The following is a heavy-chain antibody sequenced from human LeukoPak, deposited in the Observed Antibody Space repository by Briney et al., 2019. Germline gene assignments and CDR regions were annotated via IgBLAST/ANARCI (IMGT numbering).Heavy chain of an antibody. CDR2: IYPGDSDT. D-gene: IGHD3-3*01. CDR3: ATTDFWSGYGSSNWFDP. J-gene: IGHJ5*02. CDR1: GYSSTSYW. Sequence: GESLKISCKGSGYSSTSYWIGWVRQMPGKGLEWMGIIYPGDSDTRYSPFFQGQVTISADKSISTAYLQWSSLKASDTAMYYCATTDFWSGYGSSNWFDPWGQGTLVTVSS. V-gene: IGHV5-51*01.